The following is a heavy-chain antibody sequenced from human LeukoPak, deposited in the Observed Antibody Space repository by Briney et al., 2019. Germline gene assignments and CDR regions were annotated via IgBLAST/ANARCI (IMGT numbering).Heavy chain of an antibody. J-gene: IGHJ4*02. V-gene: IGHV3-30*01. CDR1: GFTFSSYA. D-gene: IGHD6-19*01. Sequence: PGGSLRLSCAASGFTFSSYAMHWVRQAPGKGLEWVAVISYDGSNKYYADSVKGRFTISRDNSKNTLYLQMNSLRAEDTAVYYCVARRTAVAGGIDYWGQRTLVTVSS. CDR2: ISYDGSNK. CDR3: VARRTAVAGGIDY.